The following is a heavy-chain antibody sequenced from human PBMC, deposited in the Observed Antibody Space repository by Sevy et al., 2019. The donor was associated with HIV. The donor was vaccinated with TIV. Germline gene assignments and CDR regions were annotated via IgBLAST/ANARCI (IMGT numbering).Heavy chain of an antibody. V-gene: IGHV4-30-2*01. CDR1: GGSFKSDGYA. CDR2: IYHTGST. Sequence: SETLSLTCAVSGGSFKSDGYAWSWIRQAPGMSLVWIGYIYHTGSTFYNPSIESRVTISVDRSKNQLSLRLRSVTAADTAVYYCARHSGRWLLNYYFDHWGRGTLVTVSS. CDR3: ARHSGRWLLNYYFDH. D-gene: IGHD6-19*01. J-gene: IGHJ2*01.